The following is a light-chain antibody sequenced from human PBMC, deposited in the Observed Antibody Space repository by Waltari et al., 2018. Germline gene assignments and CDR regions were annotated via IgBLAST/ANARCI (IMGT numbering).Light chain of an antibody. CDR2: QAS. CDR3: QQRGSWPPA. V-gene: IGKV3-11*01. Sequence: EIVLTQSPATLSLSPGERVTLSCRASQSVGSYLAWYQQQPGQAPRLLIHQASTRAAGIPASFSGRGSGTDFTLTISSLEPEDFAVYYCQQRGSWPPAFGGGTKVEIK. CDR1: QSVGSY. J-gene: IGKJ4*01.